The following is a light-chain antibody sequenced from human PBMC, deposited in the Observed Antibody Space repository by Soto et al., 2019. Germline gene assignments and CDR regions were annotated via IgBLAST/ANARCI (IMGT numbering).Light chain of an antibody. CDR1: RSVSSSY. V-gene: IGKV3-20*01. Sequence: EIVLTQSPGTLYSSTGERATLSCRASRSVSSSYLAWYQQKPGLAPRLLIYVASSRATGIPDRFSGSWSGTDFTLTISRLEPEDFAVYYCQQYGSSPPITFGQGTRLEIK. CDR2: VAS. J-gene: IGKJ5*01. CDR3: QQYGSSPPIT.